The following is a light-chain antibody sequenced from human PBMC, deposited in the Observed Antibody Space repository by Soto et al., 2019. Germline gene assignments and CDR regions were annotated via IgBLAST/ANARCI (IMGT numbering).Light chain of an antibody. V-gene: IGKV3-20*01. CDR1: QSVSSSY. CDR2: GAS. Sequence: EIVLTQSPGTLSLSPGEGATLSCRASQSVSSSYLAWYQQNRGQAPRLLIYGASTRATGTPDRFSGSGSGTDFTLTITRLEPEDFAVYYCQQYGSSRWTCGQGTKV. CDR3: QQYGSSRWT. J-gene: IGKJ1*01.